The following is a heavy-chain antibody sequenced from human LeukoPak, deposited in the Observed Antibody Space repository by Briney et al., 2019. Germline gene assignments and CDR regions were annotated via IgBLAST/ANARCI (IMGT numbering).Heavy chain of an antibody. Sequence: GGSLRLSCAASGFTFSSYAIHWVRQAPGKGLEWVAVISYDGSNKYYADSVKGRFTISRDNSKNTLYLQMNSLRAEDTAVYYCASGSLGFDYWGQGTLVTVSS. D-gene: IGHD3-16*02. CDR3: ASGSLGFDY. CDR2: ISYDGSNK. J-gene: IGHJ4*02. V-gene: IGHV3-30-3*01. CDR1: GFTFSSYA.